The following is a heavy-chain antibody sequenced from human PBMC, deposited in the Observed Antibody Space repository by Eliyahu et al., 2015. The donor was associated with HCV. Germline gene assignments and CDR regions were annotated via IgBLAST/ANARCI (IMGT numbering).Heavy chain of an antibody. CDR2: IYYTGST. Sequence: QVQLQESGPGLVKPSETLSLTCTVXGXSISSYYWSWIRQPPGKGLEWLAXIYYTGSTHYXPSLTSRFTXSLDTSKNQLSLKLSSVTAADTAVYYCASGGGGIAVAGTGGWFDPWGQGTLVTVSS. V-gene: IGHV4-59*12. CDR3: ASGGGGIAVAGTGGWFDP. D-gene: IGHD6-19*01. CDR1: GXSISSYY. J-gene: IGHJ5*02.